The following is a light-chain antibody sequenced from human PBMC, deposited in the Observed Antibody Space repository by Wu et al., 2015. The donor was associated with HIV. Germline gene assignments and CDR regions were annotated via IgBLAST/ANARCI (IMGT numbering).Light chain of an antibody. Sequence: AIRMTQSPSSVSASTGDRVTITCRASQGINSFLAWYQQKPGQVPKLLIYGTSTLQSGVPSRFIGNGSGTDFSLTISCLQSEDLATYYCQQYYNYPPTFGQGTNVEIK. CDR3: QQYYNYPPT. J-gene: IGKJ1*01. CDR1: QGINSF. CDR2: GTS. V-gene: IGKV1-8*01.